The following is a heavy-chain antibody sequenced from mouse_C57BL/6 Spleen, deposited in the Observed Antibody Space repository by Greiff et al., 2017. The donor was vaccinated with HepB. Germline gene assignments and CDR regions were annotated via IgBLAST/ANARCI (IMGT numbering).Heavy chain of an antibody. J-gene: IGHJ2*01. D-gene: IGHD1-1*01. Sequence: VQLQESGAELVMPGASVKLSCKASGYTFTSYWMHWVKQRPGQGLEWIGEIDPSDSYTNYNQKFKGKSTLTVDKSSSTAYMQLSSLTSEDSAVYYCARGNYYGSESDYWGQGTTLTVSS. CDR3: ARGNYYGSESDY. CDR2: IDPSDSYT. CDR1: GYTFTSYW. V-gene: IGHV1-69*01.